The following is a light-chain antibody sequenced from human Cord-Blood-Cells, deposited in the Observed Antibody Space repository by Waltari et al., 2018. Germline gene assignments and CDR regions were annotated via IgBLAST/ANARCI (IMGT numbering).Light chain of an antibody. V-gene: IGKV1-33*01. Sequence: DIQMTQSPSSLSASVGDRVTITCQANQDISNYLNWYQQKPGKAPKLLIYDASNLETGVPARISGSGSATDFTFTISSLQPEDIATYYCQQYDNLPLTFGGGTKVEIK. J-gene: IGKJ4*01. CDR2: DAS. CDR1: QDISNY. CDR3: QQYDNLPLT.